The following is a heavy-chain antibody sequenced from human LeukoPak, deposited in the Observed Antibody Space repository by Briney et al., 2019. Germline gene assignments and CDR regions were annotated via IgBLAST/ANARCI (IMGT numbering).Heavy chain of an antibody. V-gene: IGHV4-4*02. CDR2: IYHSGTT. Sequence: PSGTLSLTCSVSGGSISNNNWWSWVRQSPGTGLEWIGNIYHSGTTHYNPSLKSRVTISVDTSKNQFPLKLSSVTAADTAVYYCARDWVETGFTHHFDYWGQGTLVTVSS. D-gene: IGHD2-21*02. CDR1: GGSISNNNW. J-gene: IGHJ4*02. CDR3: ARDWVETGFTHHFDY.